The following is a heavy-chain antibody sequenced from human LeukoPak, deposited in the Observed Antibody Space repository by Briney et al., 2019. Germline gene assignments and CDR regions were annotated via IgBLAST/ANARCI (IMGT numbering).Heavy chain of an antibody. Sequence: SETLSLTCTVSGGSISSSSYYWSWIRQPPGKGLEWIGYIYYSGSTNYNPSLKSRVTISVDTSKNQFSLKLSSVTAADTAVYYCARQESGYDLSGFDYWGQGTLVTVSS. CDR1: GGSISSSSYY. CDR3: ARQESGYDLSGFDY. J-gene: IGHJ4*02. V-gene: IGHV4-61*05. D-gene: IGHD5-12*01. CDR2: IYYSGST.